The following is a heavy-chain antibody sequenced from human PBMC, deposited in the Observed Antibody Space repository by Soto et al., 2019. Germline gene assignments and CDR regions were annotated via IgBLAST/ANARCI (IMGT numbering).Heavy chain of an antibody. CDR3: ANGLLEHSSSWYDY. CDR1: EFTFGNYW. V-gene: IGHV3-74*01. J-gene: IGHJ4*02. Sequence: EVHLVESGGGLVQPGGSLRLSCVASEFTFGNYWMHWVRQAPGKGLVWVSRINSDGSSTNYADSLKGRFTISRDNRKNTLYLQMNSLRAEDTAVYYCANGLLEHSSSWYDYWGQGTLVTVSS. D-gene: IGHD6-13*01. CDR2: INSDGSST.